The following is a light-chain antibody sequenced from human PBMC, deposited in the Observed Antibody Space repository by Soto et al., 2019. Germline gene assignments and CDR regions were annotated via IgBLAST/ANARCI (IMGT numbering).Light chain of an antibody. V-gene: IGKV1-9*01. CDR1: QSISNF. J-gene: IGKJ1*01. CDR2: VAS. Sequence: IQMTQSPSTLSASVGDRVTVTFRASQSISNFLAWYKQKPGKAPKLLIYVASTLQSGVPSRFSGSGSGTEFTLTISSLQPEDFATYYCQQLNNYPRTFGQGTKVDIK. CDR3: QQLNNYPRT.